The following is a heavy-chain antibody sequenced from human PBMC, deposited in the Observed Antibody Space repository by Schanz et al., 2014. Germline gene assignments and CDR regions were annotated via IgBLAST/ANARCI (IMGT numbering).Heavy chain of an antibody. Sequence: QVQLVQSGAEVHKPGASLKISCKASGYTFTNFFLHWVRQAPGQRLEWMGIINPIGGSTTYAQKCRGAVALTTDTSTDTAYLELTSLRSEDTAVYYCARGSPENMIRGELDYWGQGTLVTVSS. CDR2: INPIGGST. D-gene: IGHD3-10*01. J-gene: IGHJ4*02. CDR3: ARGSPENMIRGELDY. V-gene: IGHV1-46*03. CDR1: GYTFTNFF.